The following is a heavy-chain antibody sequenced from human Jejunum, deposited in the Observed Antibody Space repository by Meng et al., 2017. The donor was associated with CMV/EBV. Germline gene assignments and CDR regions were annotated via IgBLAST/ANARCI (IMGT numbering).Heavy chain of an antibody. Sequence: GFSLTTSGVAVGWIRQHPGKALEWLAHIYWNGNKYYSTSLKSRLTITKDTSKNQVVLTMTNVDPVDTATYYCAHLDGTTWYYYDYWGQGTLVTVSS. CDR3: AHLDGTTWYYYDY. D-gene: IGHD5-24*01. V-gene: IGHV2-5*01. J-gene: IGHJ4*02. CDR2: IYWNGNK. CDR1: GFSLTTSGVA.